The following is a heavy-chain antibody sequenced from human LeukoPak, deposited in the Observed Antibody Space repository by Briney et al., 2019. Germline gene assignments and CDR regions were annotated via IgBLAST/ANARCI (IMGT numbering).Heavy chain of an antibody. D-gene: IGHD6-19*01. CDR1: GYTFTGYY. J-gene: IGHJ4*02. V-gene: IGHV1-2*04. CDR2: INPNSGGT. Sequence: ASVTVSCTASGYTFTGYYIHWVRQAPGQGLEWMGWINPNSGGTNYAQKFQGWVTMTRDTSISTAYMELSRLRSDDTAVYYCARGDSSGWYGYFDYRGQGTLVTVSS. CDR3: ARGDSSGWYGYFDY.